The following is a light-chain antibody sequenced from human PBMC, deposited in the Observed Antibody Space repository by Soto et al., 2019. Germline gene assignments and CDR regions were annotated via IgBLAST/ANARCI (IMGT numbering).Light chain of an antibody. CDR1: QSVNSK. Sequence: EIVMTQSPATLSVSPGEGVTLSCRASQSVNSKLAWYQQKPGQAPRVLIYDVSRRATGIPARFSGSGSGTEFTLTISSRQSEDFAVYWCQQYDTWPPTFGQGAKVEVE. CDR2: DVS. J-gene: IGKJ1*01. V-gene: IGKV3-15*01. CDR3: QQYDTWPPT.